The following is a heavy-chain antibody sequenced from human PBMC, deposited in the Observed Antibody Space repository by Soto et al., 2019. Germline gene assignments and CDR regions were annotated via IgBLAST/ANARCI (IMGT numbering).Heavy chain of an antibody. J-gene: IGHJ4*02. V-gene: IGHV4-61*01. Sequence: ASETLSLTCTVSGGAIIDTNYYWSWVRQPPGKGLEWIGYLYYSGNTNYNPSLKSRVTISVDASKNQVSLRLTSVTAADTAVYYCARVGGVAARTFDYWGQGTVVTVSS. CDR2: LYYSGNT. CDR1: GGAIIDTNYY. CDR3: ARVGGVAARTFDY. D-gene: IGHD2-15*01.